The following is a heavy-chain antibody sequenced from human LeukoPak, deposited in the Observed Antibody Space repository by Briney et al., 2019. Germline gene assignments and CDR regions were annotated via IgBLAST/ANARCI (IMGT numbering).Heavy chain of an antibody. V-gene: IGHV4-34*01. D-gene: IGHD3-22*01. CDR2: VDHSGAT. Sequence: SETLSLTCAVYGGSFSGYYWSWIRQPPGKGLEWIGEVDHSGATNYNPSLRSRVTISLDTSKNQFSLTLSSITAADTAVYYCAKAPYLSSGSWGQGTMVTVSS. CDR3: AKAPYLSSGS. J-gene: IGHJ3*01. CDR1: GGSFSGYY.